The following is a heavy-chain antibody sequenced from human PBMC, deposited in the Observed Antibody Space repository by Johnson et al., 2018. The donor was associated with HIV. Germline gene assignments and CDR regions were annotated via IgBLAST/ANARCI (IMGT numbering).Heavy chain of an antibody. D-gene: IGHD2-2*02. CDR2: IYSGGST. J-gene: IGHJ3*02. CDR3: AMRYCSSTSCYKGRAVDI. CDR1: GFTVSSNY. V-gene: IGHV3-66*01. Sequence: VQLVESGGGLVKPGGSLRLSCAASGFTVSSNYMSWVRQAPGKGLEWVSVIYSGGSTYYADSVKGRFTISRDNSKNTLYLQMNSLRAEDTAVYYCAMRYCSSTSCYKGRAVDIWGQGTMVTVSS.